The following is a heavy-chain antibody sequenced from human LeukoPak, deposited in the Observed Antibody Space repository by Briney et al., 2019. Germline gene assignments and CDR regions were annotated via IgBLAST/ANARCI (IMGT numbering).Heavy chain of an antibody. CDR1: GFTFSSYG. V-gene: IGHV3-30*02. J-gene: IGHJ5*02. CDR3: AKVNGLVVVPAAIHRLGFDP. Sequence: GGSLRLSCAASGFTFSSYGMHWVRQAPGKGLEWVAFIRYDGSNKYYADSVKGRFTISRDNSKNTLYLQMNSLRAEDTAVYYCAKVNGLVVVPAAIHRLGFDPWGQGTLVTVSS. D-gene: IGHD2-2*01. CDR2: IRYDGSNK.